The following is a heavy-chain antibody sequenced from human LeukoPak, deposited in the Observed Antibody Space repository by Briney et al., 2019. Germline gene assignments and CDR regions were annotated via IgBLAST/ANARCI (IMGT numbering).Heavy chain of an antibody. V-gene: IGHV1-2*02. D-gene: IGHD3-22*01. Sequence: ASVKVSCKASGYTFTGYYMHWVRPAPGQGLEWMGWINPNSGGTNYAQKFQGRVTMTRDTSISTAYMELSRLRSDDTAVYYCARDYYDSSGYYSDQNFDYWGQGTLVTVSS. CDR2: INPNSGGT. CDR1: GYTFTGYY. CDR3: ARDYYDSSGYYSDQNFDY. J-gene: IGHJ4*02.